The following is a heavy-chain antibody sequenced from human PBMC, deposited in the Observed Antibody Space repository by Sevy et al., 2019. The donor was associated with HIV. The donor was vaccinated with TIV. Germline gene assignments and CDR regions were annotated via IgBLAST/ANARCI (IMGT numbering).Heavy chain of an antibody. D-gene: IGHD3-16*01. Sequence: GGSLRLSCAASGFILSNSWMTWVRQAPGKGLEWVGHIKRKVDGETTHYAAPVKGRFTISRDDSKSILYLQMNSLKTEDTAVYYCFETFTEFDYWGQGTLVTVSS. CDR2: IKRKVDGETT. CDR3: FETFTEFDY. V-gene: IGHV3-15*01. J-gene: IGHJ4*02. CDR1: GFILSNSW.